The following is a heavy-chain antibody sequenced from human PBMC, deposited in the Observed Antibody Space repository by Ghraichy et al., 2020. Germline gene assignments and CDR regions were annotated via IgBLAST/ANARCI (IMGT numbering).Heavy chain of an antibody. CDR2: IYYSGST. CDR3: ARRYYDFWSGYYGAGYFDY. Sequence: SETLSLTCTVSGGSISSSSYYWGWIRQPPGKGLEWIGSIYYSGSTYYKPSLKSRVTISVDTSKNQFSLKLSSVTAADTAVYYCARRYYDFWSGYYGAGYFDYWGQGTLVTVSS. D-gene: IGHD3-3*01. CDR1: GGSISSSSYY. J-gene: IGHJ4*02. V-gene: IGHV4-39*01.